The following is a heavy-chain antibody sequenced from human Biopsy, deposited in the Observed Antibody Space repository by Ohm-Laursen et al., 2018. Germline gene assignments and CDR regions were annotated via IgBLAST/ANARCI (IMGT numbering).Heavy chain of an antibody. Sequence: SLRLSCAASGFNFDTYAMSWVRQAPGRGLECVSIISPSSAYTYYGDSVKGRFTISRDNSRNILYLQMNSLRAEDTAVYYCARLNSGTYDASDLWGQGTMVIVSS. CDR3: ARLNSGTYDASDL. D-gene: IGHD1-26*01. J-gene: IGHJ3*01. CDR2: ISPSSAYT. V-gene: IGHV3-23*01. CDR1: GFNFDTYA.